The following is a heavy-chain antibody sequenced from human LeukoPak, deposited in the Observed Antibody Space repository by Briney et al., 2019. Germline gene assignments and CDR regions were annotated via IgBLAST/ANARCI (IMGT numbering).Heavy chain of an antibody. J-gene: IGHJ6*02. D-gene: IGHD3-3*01. CDR1: GGFISSYY. Sequence: PSDTLSLTCTVSGGFISSYYGSWIRQPAGKGLEWIGRIYTSGRTNYNPSLKGRVTMSVDTSKNQFSLKLSFVTAADTAVYYCASDCQSIFGVVIMGVSMDVWGQGTTVTVSS. V-gene: IGHV4-4*07. CDR3: ASDCQSIFGVVIMGVSMDV. CDR2: IYTSGRT.